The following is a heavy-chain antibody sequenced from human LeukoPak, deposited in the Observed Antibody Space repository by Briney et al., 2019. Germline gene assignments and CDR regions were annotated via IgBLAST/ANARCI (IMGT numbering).Heavy chain of an antibody. V-gene: IGHV1-18*01. CDR3: ARVKTTIVDFDY. Sequence: ASVKVSCKASGYTFTSYGISWVRQAPGQGLEWMGWISAYNGNTNYAQKLQGRVTMTTDTSTSTAYMELRSLRSDDTTVYYCARVKTTIVDFDYWGQGTLVTVSS. CDR1: GYTFTSYG. CDR2: ISAYNGNT. D-gene: IGHD4-11*01. J-gene: IGHJ4*02.